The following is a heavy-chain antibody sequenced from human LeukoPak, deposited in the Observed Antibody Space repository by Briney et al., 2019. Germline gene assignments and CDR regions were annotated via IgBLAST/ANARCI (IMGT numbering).Heavy chain of an antibody. CDR3: ARLARPVLYYYYYYMDV. CDR2: IYHSGST. J-gene: IGHJ6*03. CDR1: GYSINSDYY. V-gene: IGHV4-38-2*02. Sequence: SETLSLTCTVSGYSINSDYYWGWIRPPPGKGLEWIGSIYHSGSTNFNPSLKSRVTMSVDTSKNQFSLKLSSVTAADTAVYYCARLARPVLYYYYYYMDVWGKGTTVTVSS. D-gene: IGHD6-6*01.